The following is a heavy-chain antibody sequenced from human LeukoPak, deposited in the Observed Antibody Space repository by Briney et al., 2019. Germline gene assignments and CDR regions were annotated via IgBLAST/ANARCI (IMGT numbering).Heavy chain of an antibody. V-gene: IGHV5-51*01. J-gene: IGHJ6*02. CDR2: IYPGDSDT. Sequence: GESLKISCKGSGYSFTSYWIGWVRQMPGKGLEWMGIIYPGDSDTRYSPSFQGQVTISADKSISTAYLQWSSLKASDTAMYYCARNSMEAAYDSSGYYFYRMDVWGQGTTVTVSS. D-gene: IGHD3-22*01. CDR3: ARNSMEAAYDSSGYYFYRMDV. CDR1: GYSFTSYW.